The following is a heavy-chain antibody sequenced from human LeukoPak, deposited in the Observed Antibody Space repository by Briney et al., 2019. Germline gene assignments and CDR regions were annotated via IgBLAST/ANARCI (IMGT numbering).Heavy chain of an antibody. J-gene: IGHJ4*02. V-gene: IGHV1-2*02. CDR2: INPNSGGT. Sequence: ASVTVSCKASGYTFTGYYMHWVRQAPGQGLEWMGWINPNSGGTNYAQKFQGRVTMTRDTSISTAYMELSRLRSDDTAVFYCARDSFPYDILTGYYKDWGQGTLVTVSS. CDR1: GYTFTGYY. CDR3: ARDSFPYDILTGYYKD. D-gene: IGHD3-9*01.